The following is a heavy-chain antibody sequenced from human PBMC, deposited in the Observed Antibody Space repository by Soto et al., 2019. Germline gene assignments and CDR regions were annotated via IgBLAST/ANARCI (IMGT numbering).Heavy chain of an antibody. V-gene: IGHV3-23*01. Sequence: EVQLLESGGGLIQPGGSLRLSCAASGFTFSSYAMSWVRQAPGKGLEWVSAISGRGGNTYYADSVKGRFTISRDNSKNTLYLKMNSLGAEVTAVYYCANEGGSYRGGSFDYWGQGTLVTVSS. CDR1: GFTFSSYA. CDR2: ISGRGGNT. CDR3: ANEGGSYRGGSFDY. D-gene: IGHD3-16*02. J-gene: IGHJ4*02.